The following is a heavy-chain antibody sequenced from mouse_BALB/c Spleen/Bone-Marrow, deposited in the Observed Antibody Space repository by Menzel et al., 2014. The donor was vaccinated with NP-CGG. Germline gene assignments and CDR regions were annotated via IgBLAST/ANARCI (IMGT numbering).Heavy chain of an antibody. D-gene: IGHD1-1*01. CDR3: ATYYYGSSLFAY. J-gene: IGHJ3*01. CDR2: IDPANVNT. Sequence: EVQRVESGAELVKPGASVKLSCTASGFNIKNTYIHWEKQRPEQGLEWIGRIDPANVNTKYDPKFRGKATITADTSSNTAYLQLSSLTSEDTAVYYCATYYYGSSLFAYWGQGTLVTVSA. CDR1: GFNIKNTY. V-gene: IGHV14-3*02.